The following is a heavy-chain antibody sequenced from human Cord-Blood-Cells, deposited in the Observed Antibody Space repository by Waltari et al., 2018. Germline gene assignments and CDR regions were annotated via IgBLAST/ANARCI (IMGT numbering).Heavy chain of an antibody. CDR1: VGSISSSSYY. V-gene: IGHV4-39*01. D-gene: IGHD6-13*01. J-gene: IGHJ5*02. CDR3: AAGMAAAGTRWFDP. Sequence: QLQLQESGPGLVKPSETLSLTCTVSVGSISSSSYYWGWIRQPPGKGLEWIGSIYYSGITYYHPALKSRVTISVDTSNNQFSLTLSSVTAADTAVYYCAAGMAAAGTRWFDPWGQGTLVTVSS. CDR2: IYYSGIT.